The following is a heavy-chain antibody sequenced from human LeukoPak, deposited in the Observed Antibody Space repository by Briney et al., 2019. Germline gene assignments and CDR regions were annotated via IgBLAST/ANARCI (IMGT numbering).Heavy chain of an antibody. CDR2: INHSGST. CDR3: ARGAETVEVWYSSSYFDY. J-gene: IGHJ4*02. V-gene: IGHV4-34*01. Sequence: SETLSLTCAVYGGSFSGYYWSWIRQPPGRGLEWIGEINHSGSTNYNPSLKSRVTISVDTSKNQFSLKLTSVTAADTAVYYCARGAETVEVWYSSSYFDYWGQGTLVTVSS. CDR1: GGSFSGYY. D-gene: IGHD6-13*01.